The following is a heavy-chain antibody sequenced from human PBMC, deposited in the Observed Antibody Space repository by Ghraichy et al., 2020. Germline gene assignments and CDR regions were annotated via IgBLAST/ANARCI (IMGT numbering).Heavy chain of an antibody. Sequence: SETLSLTCTVYGGSFTDYYWSWIRQPPGKGLEWIGEINYSGSTNYNRSLKSRVTISVDTPKSQFSLKLSSVTAADTAVYYCVRAYAISSGRFFPQWGQGTLVTVSS. V-gene: IGHV4-34*01. J-gene: IGHJ1*01. CDR3: VRAYAISSGRFFPQ. CDR2: INYSGST. D-gene: IGHD2-2*01. CDR1: GGSFTDYY.